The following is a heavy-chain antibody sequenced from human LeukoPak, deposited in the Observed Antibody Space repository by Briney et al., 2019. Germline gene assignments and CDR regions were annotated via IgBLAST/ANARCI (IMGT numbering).Heavy chain of an antibody. CDR2: IFGSGGSA. D-gene: IGHD2-15*01. Sequence: GGSLRLSCAASGFTFNNYAMYWVRQAPGKGLEWISGIFGSGGSAHYADSVMGRFTISRDNSKNTVYLQLDSLRVEDTAVYYCGKTTVGYSSGRYPGWPVDYWGQGALVTVSS. CDR1: GFTFNNYA. CDR3: GKTTVGYSSGRYPGWPVDY. J-gene: IGHJ4*02. V-gene: IGHV3-23*01.